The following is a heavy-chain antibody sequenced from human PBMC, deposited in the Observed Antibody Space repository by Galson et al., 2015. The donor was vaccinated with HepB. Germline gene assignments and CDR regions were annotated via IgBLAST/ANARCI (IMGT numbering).Heavy chain of an antibody. CDR1: GFSLSTSGVG. J-gene: IGHJ6*03. V-gene: IGHV2-5*01. CDR2: IYWHDDK. Sequence: PALVKPTQTLTLTCTFSGFSLSTSGVGVGWIRQPPGKALEWLALIYWHDDKRYSPSLKSRLTITKDTSKNQVVLTMTNMDPVDTATYYCAHKYGRLPHNYYYDMDVWGKGTTVTVSS. D-gene: IGHD4-17*01. CDR3: AHKYGRLPHNYYYDMDV.